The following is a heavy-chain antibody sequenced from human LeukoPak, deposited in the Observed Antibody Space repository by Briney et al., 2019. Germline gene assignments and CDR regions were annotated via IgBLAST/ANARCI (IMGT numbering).Heavy chain of an antibody. Sequence: GESLKISCKGSGYSFNSYWIGWVRQMPGKGLEWLGIIYPGDSDTRYSPSFQGQVTISADKSISTAYLQWSSLKASDTAMYYCASTGGSGSYWDPFDPWGQGTLVTVSS. D-gene: IGHD3-10*01. J-gene: IGHJ5*02. CDR2: IYPGDSDT. CDR3: ASTGGSGSYWDPFDP. CDR1: GYSFNSYW. V-gene: IGHV5-51*01.